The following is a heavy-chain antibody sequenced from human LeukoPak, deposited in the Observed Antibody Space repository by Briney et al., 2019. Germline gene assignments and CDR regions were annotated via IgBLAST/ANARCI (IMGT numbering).Heavy chain of an antibody. CDR3: VRDLREADP. V-gene: IGHV3-74*01. Sequence: GGSLRLSCVASGFTFSAYCMHWVRQGPEKGLEWVSRICPDGSVVNHADSVKGRFTTSRDNAKNTVFLQMNSLRVDDTAVYYCVRDLREADPWGQGTLVTVSS. D-gene: IGHD3-10*01. J-gene: IGHJ5*02. CDR2: ICPDGSVV. CDR1: GFTFSAYC.